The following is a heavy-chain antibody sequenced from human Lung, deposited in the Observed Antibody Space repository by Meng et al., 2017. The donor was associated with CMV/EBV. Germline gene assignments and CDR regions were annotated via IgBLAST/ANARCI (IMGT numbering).Heavy chain of an antibody. CDR1: GGSISSSSYY. D-gene: IGHD1-14*01. Sequence: QLQVPGSGPGRVKPSETLPLTCTVSGGSISSSSYYWAWIRQPPGEGLEWIGSVVYSGTTYYTSSLKSRVSISVDTSKNQFSLKLSSVTAADTAVYYCARHHHSPTFDYWGQGTLVTVSS. J-gene: IGHJ4*02. CDR3: ARHHHSPTFDY. V-gene: IGHV4-39*01. CDR2: VVYSGTT.